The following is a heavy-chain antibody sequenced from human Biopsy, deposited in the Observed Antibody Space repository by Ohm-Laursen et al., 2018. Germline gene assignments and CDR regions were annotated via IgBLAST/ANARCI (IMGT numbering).Heavy chain of an antibody. Sequence: SETLSLTWTVSGDSISSYSWSWIRQPPGKGLEWIGYIYYSGSINYNPSLKSRVTISLDTSKNQFSLKLSSMTAADTAVYYCASMPAAIHEPNYSYYGMHVWGQGTTVTVSS. J-gene: IGHJ6*02. D-gene: IGHD2-2*02. CDR3: ASMPAAIHEPNYSYYGMHV. CDR1: GDSISSYS. CDR2: IYYSGSI. V-gene: IGHV4-59*08.